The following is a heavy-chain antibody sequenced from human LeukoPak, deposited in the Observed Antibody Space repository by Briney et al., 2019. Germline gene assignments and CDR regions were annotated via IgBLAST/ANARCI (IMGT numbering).Heavy chain of an antibody. V-gene: IGHV3-23*01. CDR2: ISGSGGST. D-gene: IGHD5-24*01. Sequence: GGSLRLSCAASGFTFSSYAMSWVRQAPGKGLEWVSAISGSGGSTYYADSVKGRFTTSRDNSKNTLYLQMNSLRAEDTAVYYCAKDLGWLQMNYWGQGTLVTVSS. CDR1: GFTFSSYA. J-gene: IGHJ4*02. CDR3: AKDLGWLQMNY.